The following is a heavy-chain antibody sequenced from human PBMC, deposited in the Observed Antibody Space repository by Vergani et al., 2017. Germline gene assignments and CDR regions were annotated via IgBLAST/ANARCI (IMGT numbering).Heavy chain of an antibody. CDR1: GYTFTSYG. Sequence: QVQLVQSGAEVKKPGASEKVSCKASGYTFTSYGISWVRQAPGQGLEWMGWISAYNGNTNYAQKLQGRVTMTTDTSTSTAYMELRSLRSDDTAVYYCARDNGITIFGVVIGVGTFPDYWGQGTLVTVSS. D-gene: IGHD3-3*01. V-gene: IGHV1-18*01. J-gene: IGHJ4*02. CDR2: ISAYNGNT. CDR3: ARDNGITIFGVVIGVGTFPDY.